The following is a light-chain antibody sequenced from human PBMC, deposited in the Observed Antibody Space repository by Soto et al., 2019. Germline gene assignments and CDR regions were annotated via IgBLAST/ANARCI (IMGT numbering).Light chain of an antibody. Sequence: SYELTQPPSGSGAPGQTARITCGGNDIGSKRVHWYQQKPGQAPVVVVYEDYDRPSGIPERFSGSNSGNTATLTITRVEAGDEADYYCLVWDNSGDRYVFGTGTKVTVL. CDR1: DIGSKR. J-gene: IGLJ1*01. V-gene: IGLV3-21*02. CDR2: EDY. CDR3: LVWDNSGDRYV.